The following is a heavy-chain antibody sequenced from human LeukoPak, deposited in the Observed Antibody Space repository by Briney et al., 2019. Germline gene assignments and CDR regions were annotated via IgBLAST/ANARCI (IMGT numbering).Heavy chain of an antibody. V-gene: IGHV1-18*01. J-gene: IGHJ6*02. CDR2: ISAYNGNT. CDR3: ARDGSAFGEFTYGMDV. CDR1: GYTFTSYG. Sequence: GASVKVSCKASGYTFTSYGISWVRQAPGQGLEWMGWISAYNGNTNYAQKLQGRVTMTTDTSTSTAYMELRSLRSDDTAVYYCARDGSAFGEFTYGMDVWGQGTMVTVSS. D-gene: IGHD3-10*01.